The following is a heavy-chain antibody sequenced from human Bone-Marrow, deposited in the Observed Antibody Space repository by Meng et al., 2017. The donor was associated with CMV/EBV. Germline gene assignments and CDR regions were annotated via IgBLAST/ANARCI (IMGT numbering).Heavy chain of an antibody. Sequence: GGSLRLSCAASGFTFSSYDMHWVRQATGKGLEWVSAIGTAGDTYYPGSVKGRFTISRENAKNSLYLQMNSLRAGDTAVYYCARGDLAYCSSTSCHYGMDGWGQGTTVTVSS. V-gene: IGHV3-13*01. J-gene: IGHJ6*02. CDR1: GFTFSSYD. CDR2: IGTAGDT. D-gene: IGHD2-2*01. CDR3: ARGDLAYCSSTSCHYGMDG.